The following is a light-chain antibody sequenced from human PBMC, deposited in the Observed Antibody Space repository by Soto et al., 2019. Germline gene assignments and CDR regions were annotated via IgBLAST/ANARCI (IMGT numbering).Light chain of an antibody. CDR3: SSYTSSSTSGWV. CDR2: EVS. CDR1: SSDVGGYNF. J-gene: IGLJ1*01. V-gene: IGLV2-14*01. Sequence: QSVLTQPASVSGSPGQSITISCTGTSSDVGGYNFVSWYQQHPGKAPKLMIYEVSNRPSGVSNRFSGSKSGNTASLTISGLQAEDEADYYCSSYTSSSTSGWVFGTGTKLTVL.